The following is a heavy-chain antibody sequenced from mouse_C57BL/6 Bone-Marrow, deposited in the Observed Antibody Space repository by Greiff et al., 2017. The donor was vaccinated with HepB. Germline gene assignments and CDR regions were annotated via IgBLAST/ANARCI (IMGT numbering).Heavy chain of an antibody. D-gene: IGHD2-4*01. CDR3: ARKGLRRWYFDY. CDR2: IHPNSGST. V-gene: IGHV1-64*01. Sequence: QVQLQQPGAELVKPGASVKLSCKASGYTFTSYWMHWVKQRPGQGLEWIGMIHPNSGSTNYNEKFKSKATLTVDKSSSTAYMQLSSLTSEDSAVYYCARKGLRRWYFDYWGQGTTLTVSS. CDR1: GYTFTSYW. J-gene: IGHJ2*01.